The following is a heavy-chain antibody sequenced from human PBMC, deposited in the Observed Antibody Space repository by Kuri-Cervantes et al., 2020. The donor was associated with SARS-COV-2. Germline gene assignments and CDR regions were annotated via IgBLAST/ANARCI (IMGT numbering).Heavy chain of an antibody. V-gene: IGHV1-2*04. D-gene: IGHD3-10*01. CDR1: GYTFTDYY. CDR3: ARGQGARGLMVLFHWRGAGPLDF. Sequence: ASVKVSCKASGYTFTDYYIHWVRQAPGQGLEWMGCINPNTGGTNYVHRFQGWVTMTKDTSLSTAYMALSRLTSDDTAIYYCARGQGARGLMVLFHWRGAGPLDFWGQGTLVTVSS. J-gene: IGHJ4*02. CDR2: INPNTGGT.